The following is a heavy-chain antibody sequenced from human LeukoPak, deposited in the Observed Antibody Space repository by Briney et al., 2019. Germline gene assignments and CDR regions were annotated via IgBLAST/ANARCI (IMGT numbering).Heavy chain of an antibody. CDR3: ARLGYCSSTSCYFET. CDR1: GYSISSAYY. J-gene: IGHJ5*02. CDR2: IHHSGSD. V-gene: IGHV4-38-2*01. D-gene: IGHD2-2*01. Sequence: SETLSLTCAVSGYSISSAYYWGWIRQPPGKGLEWIASIHHSGSDNYNPSLKSRVTISTDTSKNQFSLNLRSMNAADTAVYYCARLGYCSSTSCYFETWGQGTLVTVSS.